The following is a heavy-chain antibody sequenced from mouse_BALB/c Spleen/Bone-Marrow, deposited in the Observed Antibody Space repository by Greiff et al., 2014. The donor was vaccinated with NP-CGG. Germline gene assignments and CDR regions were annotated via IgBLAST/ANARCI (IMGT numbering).Heavy chain of an antibody. Sequence: EVMLVESGGGLVQPGGSLKLSCAASGFDFRRYWMNWVRQAPGKGLEWIGEINPDSSTINYTPSLKGKFFISRDNAKNTLYLQMSKVRSEDTALYYCARNGYYGWSANWGQGTLVTVSA. D-gene: IGHD2-3*01. V-gene: IGHV4-1*02. CDR2: INPDSSTI. J-gene: IGHJ3*01. CDR3: ARNGYYGWSAN. CDR1: GFDFRRYW.